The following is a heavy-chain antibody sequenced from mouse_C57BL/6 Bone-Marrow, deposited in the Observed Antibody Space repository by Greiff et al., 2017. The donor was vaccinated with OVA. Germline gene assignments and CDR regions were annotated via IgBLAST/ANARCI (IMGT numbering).Heavy chain of an antibody. V-gene: IGHV1-59*01. CDR3: ARSSYYGSSYWYFDV. D-gene: IGHD1-1*01. CDR2: IDPSDSYT. CDR1: GYTFPSYW. Sequence: VQLQQPWAELVRPGTSVKLSYKASGYTFPSYWMHCVKQRPGQGLEWIGVIDPSDSYTNYNQKFKGKATLTVDTSSSTAYMQLSSLTSEDSAVYYCARSSYYGSSYWYFDVWGTGTTVTVSS. J-gene: IGHJ1*03.